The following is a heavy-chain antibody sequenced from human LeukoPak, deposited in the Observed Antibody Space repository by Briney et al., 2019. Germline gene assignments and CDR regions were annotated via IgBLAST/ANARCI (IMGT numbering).Heavy chain of an antibody. CDR2: ISAYNGNT. J-gene: IGHJ4*02. CDR1: GYTFTNYH. D-gene: IGHD1-26*01. V-gene: IGHV1-18*01. CDR3: ASGYLSGSTYYFDY. Sequence: ASVKVSCKASGYTFTNYHISWERQAPGQGLEWMGWISAYNGNTNYAQKLQGRVTMTTDTSTSTAYMELRSLRSDDTAVYYCASGYLSGSTYYFDYWGQGTLVTVSS.